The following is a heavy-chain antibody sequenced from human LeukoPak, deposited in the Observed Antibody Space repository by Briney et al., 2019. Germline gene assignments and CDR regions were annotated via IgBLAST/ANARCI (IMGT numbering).Heavy chain of an antibody. CDR3: ARGKTLRRYY. CDR1: GFTFGDYA. J-gene: IGHJ4*02. CDR2: IRSKAYGGTT. Sequence: KSGRSLRLSCTASGFTFGDYAMSWFRPAPGMGLEWVGFIRSKAYGGTTEYAASVKGRFTISRDDSKSIAYLQMNSLKTEDTAVYYCARGKTLRRYYWGQGTLVTVSS. V-gene: IGHV3-49*05. D-gene: IGHD5/OR15-5a*01.